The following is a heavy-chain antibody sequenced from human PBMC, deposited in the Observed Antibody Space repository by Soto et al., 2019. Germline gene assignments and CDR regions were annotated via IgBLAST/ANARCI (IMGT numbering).Heavy chain of an antibody. J-gene: IGHJ6*02. Sequence: QVQLVESGGGVVQPGRSLRLSCAAAGFTFSSYGMHWVRQAPGTRLEWLAGIGYDGRNKYYADTVKGRVTISRDNSDNTVYVQRHSRGAEDTAVYYCARDGGATPGYCYGMDVWGQGTTVPVS. CDR2: IGYDGRNK. D-gene: IGHD2-21*01. CDR1: GFTFSSYG. V-gene: IGHV3-33*01. CDR3: ARDGGATPGYCYGMDV.